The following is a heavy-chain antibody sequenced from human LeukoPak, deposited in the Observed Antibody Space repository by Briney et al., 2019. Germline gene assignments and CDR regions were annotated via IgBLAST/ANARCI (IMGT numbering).Heavy chain of an antibody. CDR1: GGTFSSYA. D-gene: IGHD3-10*01. J-gene: IGHJ6*03. CDR3: ARDGLGERGYHYYYMDV. CDR2: IIPIFGTA. V-gene: IGHV1-69*05. Sequence: SVKVSCKASGGTFSSYAISWVRQAPGQGLEWMGGIIPIFGTANYAQKSQGRVTITTDESTSTAYMELSSLRSEDTAVYYCARDGLGERGYHYYYMDVWGKGTTVTVSS.